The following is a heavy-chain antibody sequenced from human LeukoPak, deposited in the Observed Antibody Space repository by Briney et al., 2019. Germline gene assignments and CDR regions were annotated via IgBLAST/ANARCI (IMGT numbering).Heavy chain of an antibody. CDR3: AKDLDIVATITGN. Sequence: GGSLRLSCAASGFTFSSYAMSWVRQAPGKGLEWVSGVSGSGGSTYYADSVKGRFTISRDNSKNTLYLQMNSLRAEDTAVYYCAKDLDIVATITGNWGQGTLDTVSS. J-gene: IGHJ4*02. CDR2: VSGSGGST. D-gene: IGHD5-12*01. CDR1: GFTFSSYA. V-gene: IGHV3-23*01.